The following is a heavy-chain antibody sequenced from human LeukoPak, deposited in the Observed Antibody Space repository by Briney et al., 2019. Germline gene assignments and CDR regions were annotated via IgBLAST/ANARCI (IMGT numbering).Heavy chain of an antibody. J-gene: IGHJ3*02. CDR2: ISSSSSYI. CDR3: ASIVVVPAAIAGSAFDI. CDR1: GFTFSSYS. V-gene: IGHV3-21*01. Sequence: GGSLRLSCAASGFTFSSYSMTWVRQAPGKGLEWVSSISSSSSYIYYADSVKGRFTISRDNAKNSLYLQMNSLRAEDTAVYYCASIVVVPAAIAGSAFDIWGQGTMVTVSS. D-gene: IGHD2-2*01.